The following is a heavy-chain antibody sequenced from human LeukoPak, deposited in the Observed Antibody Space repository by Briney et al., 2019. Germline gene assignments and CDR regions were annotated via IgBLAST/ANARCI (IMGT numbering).Heavy chain of an antibody. Sequence: ASETLSLTCTVSGGSISSYYWGWIRQPPGKGLEWIGSIYYSGSTYYNPSLKSRVTISVDTSKNQFSLKLSSVTAADTAVYYCARDRKVVEMATIFYYYYYMDVWGKGTTVTVSS. CDR3: ARDRKVVEMATIFYYYYYMDV. CDR1: GGSISSYY. V-gene: IGHV4-39*07. D-gene: IGHD5-24*01. J-gene: IGHJ6*03. CDR2: IYYSGST.